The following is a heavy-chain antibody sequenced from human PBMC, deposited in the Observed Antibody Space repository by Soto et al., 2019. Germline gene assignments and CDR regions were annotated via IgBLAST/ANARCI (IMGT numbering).Heavy chain of an antibody. D-gene: IGHD3-10*01. CDR2: ISYYGRNK. CDR1: GFTFSSYA. V-gene: IGHV3-30*04. J-gene: IGHJ6*02. Sequence: WGSLRLSCAASGFTFSSYAMHWVRQDPGKGLEWVAVISYYGRNKYYADSVKGRFTISRDNSKNTLYLPMNSLRAEDTAVYYCARVFRFGARPYYYYGMDVWGHGTPVTVS. CDR3: ARVFRFGARPYYYYGMDV.